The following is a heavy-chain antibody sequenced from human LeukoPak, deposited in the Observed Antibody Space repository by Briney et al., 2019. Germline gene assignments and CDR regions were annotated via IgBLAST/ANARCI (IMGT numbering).Heavy chain of an antibody. V-gene: IGHV3-33*06. D-gene: IGHD4-11*01. CDR2: IWSDGSNR. CDR3: AKDAQRGFDYSNSLDN. CDR1: GFTFSHYV. Sequence: GGSLRLSSATSGFTFSHYVMHWVRQAPGKGLEWVAVIWSDGSNRYYGDPVKGRFTIPRDNFQSTVYLQMNSLRAEDTAVYYCAKDAQRGFDYSNSLDNWGQGTLVTVSS. J-gene: IGHJ4*02.